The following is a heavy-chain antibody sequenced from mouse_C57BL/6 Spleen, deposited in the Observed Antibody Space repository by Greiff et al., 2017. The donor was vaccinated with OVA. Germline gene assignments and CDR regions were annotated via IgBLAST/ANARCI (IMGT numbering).Heavy chain of an antibody. CDR3: ARVEVTTLGYAMDY. Sequence: QVQLKQPGAELVMPGASVKLSCKASGYTFTSYWMHWVKQRPGQGLEWIGEIAPSDSYTNYNQKFKGKSTLTVDKSSSTAYMQLSSLTSEDSAVYYCARVEVTTLGYAMDYWGQGTSVTVSS. CDR2: IAPSDSYT. V-gene: IGHV1-69*01. D-gene: IGHD2-2*01. J-gene: IGHJ4*01. CDR1: GYTFTSYW.